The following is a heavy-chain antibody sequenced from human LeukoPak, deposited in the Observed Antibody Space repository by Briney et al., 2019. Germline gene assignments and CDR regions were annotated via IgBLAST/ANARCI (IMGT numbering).Heavy chain of an antibody. CDR3: ARESSWYDDHTHKYYYYYYGMDV. Sequence: ASVKVSCKASGYTFTGYYMHWVRRAPGQGLEWMGWINPNSGGTNYAQKFQGWVTMTRDTSISTAYMELSRLRSDDTAVYYCARESSWYDDHTHKYYYYYYGMDVWGQGTTVTVSS. D-gene: IGHD6-13*01. CDR1: GYTFTGYY. J-gene: IGHJ6*02. V-gene: IGHV1-2*04. CDR2: INPNSGGT.